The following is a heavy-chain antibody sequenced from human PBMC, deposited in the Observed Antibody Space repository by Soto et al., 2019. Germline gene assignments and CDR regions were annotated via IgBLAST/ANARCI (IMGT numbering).Heavy chain of an antibody. CDR3: ARDFSDPNYYDSSGYYLDV. J-gene: IGHJ6*02. V-gene: IGHV3-33*01. D-gene: IGHD3-22*01. CDR2: IWYDGTQK. Sequence: GGSLRLSCEASGFTFNTYSMHWVRQPPGKGLEWLAAIWYDGTQKYYADSVKGRFIISRDNSKKTLYLEMNSLRAEDTAVYYCARDFSDPNYYDSSGYYLDVWGQGTTVTVSS. CDR1: GFTFNTYS.